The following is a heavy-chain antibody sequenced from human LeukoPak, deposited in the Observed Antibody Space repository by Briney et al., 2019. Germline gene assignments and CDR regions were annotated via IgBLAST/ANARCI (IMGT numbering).Heavy chain of an antibody. Sequence: MSGGSLRLSCAASGFSFADAWMNWVRQAPGKGLEWVGRIKSQKDGGTTHYAAPVKGRFTISRDNSKKMLFLQMSSLKTEDTAVYYCITDHPDGDYELGYWGQGALVIVSP. V-gene: IGHV3-15*07. CDR2: IKSQKDGGTT. D-gene: IGHD4-17*01. CDR3: ITDHPDGDYELGY. CDR1: GFSFADAW. J-gene: IGHJ4*02.